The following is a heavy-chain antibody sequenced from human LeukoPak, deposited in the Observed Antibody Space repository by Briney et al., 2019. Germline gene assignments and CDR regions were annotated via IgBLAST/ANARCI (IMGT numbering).Heavy chain of an antibody. J-gene: IGHJ5*02. CDR1: GYTFTSYG. Sequence: ASVKVSCKASGYTFTSYGISWVRQAPGQELEWMGWISAYNGNTNYAQKLQGRVTMTTDTSTSTAYMELRSLRSDDTAVYYCARDYTSLASNWFDPWGQGTLVTVSS. V-gene: IGHV1-18*01. CDR2: ISAYNGNT. CDR3: ARDYTSLASNWFDP. D-gene: IGHD3-16*01.